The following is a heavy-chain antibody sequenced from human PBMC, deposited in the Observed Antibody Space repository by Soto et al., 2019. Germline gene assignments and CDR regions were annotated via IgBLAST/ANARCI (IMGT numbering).Heavy chain of an antibody. Sequence: QVQLVQSGVEVRETGASVKVSCKAVRYIFTNYGVSWVRQAPGQGLEWMGRITTYNGNTEYAQKFQGRVTMTTDASTSTAYAELGSLRSDDTAIYYCSIALTGYGMDVWGQGTTVTVSS. CDR1: RYIFTNYG. V-gene: IGHV1-18*01. CDR3: SIALTGYGMDV. J-gene: IGHJ6*02. CDR2: ITTYNGNT.